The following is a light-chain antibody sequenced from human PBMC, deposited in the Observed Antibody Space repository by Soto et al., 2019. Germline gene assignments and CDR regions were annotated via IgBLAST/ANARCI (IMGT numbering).Light chain of an antibody. V-gene: IGKV1-5*03. Sequence: DIQMTQSPSTLSGSVGDRVTITCRASQTISSWLAWYQQKPGKAPKLLIYKTSTLKSGVTSTFSGSGSGTEFNLTISSLQPDDFATYYCQHYNSYSEAFGKGTKVELK. CDR3: QHYNSYSEA. J-gene: IGKJ1*01. CDR1: QTISSW. CDR2: KTS.